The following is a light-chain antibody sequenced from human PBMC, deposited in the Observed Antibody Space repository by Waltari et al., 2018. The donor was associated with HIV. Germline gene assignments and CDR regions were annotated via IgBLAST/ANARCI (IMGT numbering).Light chain of an antibody. J-gene: IGKJ3*01. CDR1: HAISTY. V-gene: IGKV1-39*01. CDR3: QQSYDSTFN. CDR2: SAY. Sequence: DIQIAQSPSALYASLGDSDVLTCRASHAISTYFNWYQQKPGKAPVLLVYSAYIFQSGVPSRFRGAGSGRDFSLSITGLQTEDFARYFCQQSYDSTFNFGPGT.